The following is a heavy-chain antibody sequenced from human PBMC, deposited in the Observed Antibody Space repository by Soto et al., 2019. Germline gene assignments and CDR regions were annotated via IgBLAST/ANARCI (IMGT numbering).Heavy chain of an antibody. CDR3: AREGGGDFTFGGVIVPGNDAFDI. CDR2: IYYSGST. V-gene: IGHV4-39*02. D-gene: IGHD3-16*02. J-gene: IGHJ3*02. CDR1: RGSISSSSYY. Sequence: KPSETLSLTCTVSRGSISSSSYYWGWIRQPPGKGLEWIGSIYYSGSTYYNPSLKSRVTISVDTSKNHFSLKLSSVTAADTAVYYCAREGGGDFTFGGVIVPGNDAFDIWGQGTMVTVSS.